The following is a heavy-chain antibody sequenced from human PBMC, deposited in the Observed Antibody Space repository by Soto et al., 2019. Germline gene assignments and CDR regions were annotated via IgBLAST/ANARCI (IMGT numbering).Heavy chain of an antibody. V-gene: IGHV1-24*01. J-gene: IGHJ6*02. CDR1: GYTLTELS. Sequence: ASVKVSWKVSGYTLTELSMHWVRQAPGKGLEWMGGFDPEDGETIYAQKFQGRVTMTEDTSTDAAYMELSSLRSEDTAVYYCATTTSVTTTSRYYYCTDAWHHATTVTV. CDR3: ATTTSVTTTSRYYYCTDA. D-gene: IGHD4-17*01. CDR2: FDPEDGET.